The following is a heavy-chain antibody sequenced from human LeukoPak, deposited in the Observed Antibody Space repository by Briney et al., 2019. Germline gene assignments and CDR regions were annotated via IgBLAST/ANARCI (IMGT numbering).Heavy chain of an antibody. CDR2: MNPNSGNT. CDR3: ARGSQMGYDILTGYYREIQGPDY. J-gene: IGHJ4*02. D-gene: IGHD3-9*01. Sequence: ASVKVSCKASGYTLTSYDINWVRQATGQGLEWMGWMNPNSGNTGYAQKFQGRVTMTRNTSISTAYMELSSLRSEDTAVYYCARGSQMGYDILTGYYREIQGPDYWGQGTLVTVSS. V-gene: IGHV1-8*01. CDR1: GYTLTSYD.